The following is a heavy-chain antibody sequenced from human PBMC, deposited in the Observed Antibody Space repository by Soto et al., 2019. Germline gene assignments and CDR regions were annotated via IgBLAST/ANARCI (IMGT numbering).Heavy chain of an antibody. CDR1: GGTFSSYA. V-gene: IGHV1-69*06. D-gene: IGHD3-3*01. J-gene: IGHJ6*02. Sequence: RASVKVSCKASGGTFSSYAISWVRQAPGQGLEWMGGIIPIFGTANYAQKFQGRVTITADKSTSTAYMELSSLRSEDTAVYYCARGSFWSGYYKGYGMDVWGQGTTVTVSS. CDR2: IIPIFGTA. CDR3: ARGSFWSGYYKGYGMDV.